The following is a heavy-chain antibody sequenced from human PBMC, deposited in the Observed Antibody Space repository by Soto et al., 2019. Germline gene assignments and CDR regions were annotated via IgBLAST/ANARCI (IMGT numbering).Heavy chain of an antibody. J-gene: IGHJ6*02. Sequence: SETLSLTCTVSGDSIRSYCWSWIRQPPGKGLEWIGYISYTGSTHYNPSLKSRVTISADTSKNQFSLKLSSVTTADTALYYCAREGVAAPYSYYGMDVWGHGSTATVSS. CDR3: AREGVAAPYSYYGMDV. CDR1: GDSIRSYC. CDR2: ISYTGST. D-gene: IGHD2-15*01. V-gene: IGHV4-59*01.